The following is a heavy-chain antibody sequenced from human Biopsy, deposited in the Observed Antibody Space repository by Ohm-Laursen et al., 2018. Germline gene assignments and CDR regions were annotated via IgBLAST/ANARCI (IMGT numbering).Heavy chain of an antibody. J-gene: IGHJ5*02. CDR1: GYSFSTYD. CDR3: ARGYSRRVSIFEASIYWFDT. V-gene: IGHV1-8*01. CDR2: MIPSSGKT. D-gene: IGHD6-6*01. Sequence: ASVKVSCKASGYSFSTYDVNWVRQARGQGLEWMGWMIPSSGKTGYAQGFQGRVTLTMNTSISTAYMELSGLRSKDTAVYFCARGYSRRVSIFEASIYWFDTWGQGTLVTVSS.